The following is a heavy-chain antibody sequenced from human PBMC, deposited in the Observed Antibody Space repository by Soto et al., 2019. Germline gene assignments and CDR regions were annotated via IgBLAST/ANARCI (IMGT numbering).Heavy chain of an antibody. V-gene: IGHV4-61*01. CDR2: MYYSGST. CDR1: GGSVSSGSYY. J-gene: IGHJ3*02. Sequence: PSETLSLTCTVSGGSVSSGSYYLSWIRQPPGKGLEWIGYMYYSGSTNYNPSLTSRVTTSIDTPKNQFSLKLSSVTAADAAVYYCARGGGNSARDAFDIWGQGTVVTVSS. D-gene: IGHD2-21*02. CDR3: ARGGGNSARDAFDI.